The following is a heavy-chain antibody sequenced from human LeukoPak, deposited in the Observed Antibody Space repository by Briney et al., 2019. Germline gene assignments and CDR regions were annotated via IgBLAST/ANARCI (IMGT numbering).Heavy chain of an antibody. J-gene: IGHJ4*02. Sequence: GGSLRLSCAASGFTFSSYAMSWVRQAPGKGLEWVSAISGSGGSTYYADSVKGRFTISRDNSKNTLYLQMNSLRAEDTAVYYCAILTTLYHMTTVTNEDYWGQGTLVTVSS. D-gene: IGHD4-17*01. CDR1: GFTFSSYA. V-gene: IGHV3-23*01. CDR2: ISGSGGST. CDR3: AILTTLYHMTTVTNEDY.